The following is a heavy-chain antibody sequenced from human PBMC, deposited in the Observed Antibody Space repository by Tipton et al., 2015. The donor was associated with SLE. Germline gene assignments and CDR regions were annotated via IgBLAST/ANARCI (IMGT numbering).Heavy chain of an antibody. V-gene: IGHV5-51*01. CDR2: IYPSDSTV. CDR3: LRQVGYGDFIN. J-gene: IGHJ4*02. Sequence: QLVQSGAEVKKPGESLKISCKASGYTFSNYFIGWVRQMSGKGLELMGIIYPSDSTVKYSPSFQGQVTISADKSNSIAYLHWSSLQASDTAMYYCLRQVGYGDFINWGQGTLVTVSS. D-gene: IGHD4-17*01. CDR1: GYTFSNYF.